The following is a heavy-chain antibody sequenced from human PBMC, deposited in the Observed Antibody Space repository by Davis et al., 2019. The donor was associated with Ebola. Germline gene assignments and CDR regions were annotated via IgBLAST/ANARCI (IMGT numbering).Heavy chain of an antibody. V-gene: IGHV1-3*01. Sequence: AASVKVSCKASGYTFTSYGISWVRQAPGQGLEWMGWINAGNGNTKYSQKFQGRVTITRDTSASTAYMELSSLRSEDTAVYYCAREAALTLGAFDYWGQGTLVTVSS. CDR3: AREAALTLGAFDY. J-gene: IGHJ4*02. CDR2: INAGNGNT. CDR1: GYTFTSYG. D-gene: IGHD7-27*01.